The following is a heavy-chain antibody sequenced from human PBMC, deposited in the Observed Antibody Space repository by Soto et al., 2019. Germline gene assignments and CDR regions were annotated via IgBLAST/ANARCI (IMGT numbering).Heavy chain of an antibody. J-gene: IGHJ5*01. CDR3: ARDRGRDYDYVWGRYKSGWFDS. D-gene: IGHD3-16*01. V-gene: IGHV4-4*07. CDR1: GGSISSYY. CDR2: IYTSGST. Sequence: SETLSLTCTVSGGSISSYYWSWIRQPAGKGLEWIGRIYTSGSTNYNPSLKSRVTMSVDTSKNQFSLKLSSVTAADTAVYYCARDRGRDYDYVWGRYKSGWFDSWGQGTLVTVSS.